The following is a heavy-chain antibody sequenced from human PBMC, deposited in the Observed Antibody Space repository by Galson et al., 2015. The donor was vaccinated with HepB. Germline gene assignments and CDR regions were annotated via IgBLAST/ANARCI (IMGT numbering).Heavy chain of an antibody. V-gene: IGHV6-1*01. Sequence: CAISGDSVSSKSVAWNWIRQSPSRGLEWLGRTYYRSKWFNDHAASVKSRITISPDTSKNRFSLQLNSVTPEDTAVYYCARSPTSAVAVAGYFDSRGQGTLVTVSS. CDR3: ARSPTSAVAVAGYFDS. J-gene: IGHJ4*02. CDR1: GDSVSSKSVA. CDR2: TYYRSKWFN. D-gene: IGHD6-19*01.